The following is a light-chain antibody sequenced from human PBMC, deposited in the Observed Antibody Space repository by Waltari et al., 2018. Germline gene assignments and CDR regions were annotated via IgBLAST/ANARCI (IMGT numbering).Light chain of an antibody. V-gene: IGLV1-40*01. CDR2: GNN. Sequence: QSVLTQPPSVSGAPGQRVTISCTGSGSNLGADDDVHWYQQLPGTAPKLLIYGNNSRPAGFPDRFPCSKSGTSASLAITGLQGEDEADYYCQSYDHNVGGSVFGGGTKLTVL. CDR1: GSNLGADDD. J-gene: IGLJ3*02. CDR3: QSYDHNVGGSV.